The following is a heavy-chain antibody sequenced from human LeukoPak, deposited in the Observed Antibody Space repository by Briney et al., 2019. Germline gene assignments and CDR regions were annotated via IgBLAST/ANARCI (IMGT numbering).Heavy chain of an antibody. CDR3: AIPNYYYDSSGYYSDYYGMDV. CDR1: GDTLSTYA. Sequence: SVKVSCKASGDTLSTYAISWVRQAPGQGLEWMGRIISVAGIINYAQRFQGRVTITADKSTSTAYMELSSLRSEDTAVYYCAIPNYYYDSSGYYSDYYGMDVWGQGTTVTVSS. V-gene: IGHV1-69*04. CDR2: IISVAGII. D-gene: IGHD3-22*01. J-gene: IGHJ6*02.